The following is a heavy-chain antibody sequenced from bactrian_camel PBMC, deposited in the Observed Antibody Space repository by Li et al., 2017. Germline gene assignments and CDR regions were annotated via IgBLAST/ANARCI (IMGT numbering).Heavy chain of an antibody. CDR1: GDPYSRLC. V-gene: IGHV3S53*01. CDR2: FDSEGRT. D-gene: IGHD4*01. J-gene: IGHJ6*01. Sequence: HAQLVESGGGSVQAGGSLRLSCVVSGDPYSRLCTAWFRQAPGKEREGVAAFDSEGRTNYADSVKGRFTISRDNAKDTLYLQMDSLKPEDSAMYYCAADCSDYSLRDFGYWGQGTQVTVS. CDR3: AADCSDYSLRDFGY.